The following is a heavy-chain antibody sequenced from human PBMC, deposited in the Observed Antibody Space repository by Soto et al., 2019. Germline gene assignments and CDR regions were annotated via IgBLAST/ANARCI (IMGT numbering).Heavy chain of an antibody. J-gene: IGHJ5*02. D-gene: IGHD2-21*01. CDR2: TYYRSKWYS. V-gene: IGHV6-1*01. CDR1: GDSVSSNSAL. Sequence: SQTLSLTCVISGDSVSSNSALWNWIRQSPSRGLEWLGRTYYRSKWYSDYAVSVKGRITINPDTSKNQFSLQLDSVAPEDTAVYYCVREIAPRGFDPWGHGTLVTVSS. CDR3: VREIAPRGFDP.